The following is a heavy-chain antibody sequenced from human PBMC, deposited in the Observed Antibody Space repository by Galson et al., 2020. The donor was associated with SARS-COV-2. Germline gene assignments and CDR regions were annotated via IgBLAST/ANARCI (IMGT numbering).Heavy chain of an antibody. Sequence: SETLSLTCAVYGGSFSGYYWTWVRQPPGKGLEWIGEINNSGSTNYSPSLKSRVTISVDSSKNQFSLKLSSVTAADTAVYYCARQIAAGVHFDYWGRGTLVTVSS. CDR1: GGSFSGYY. V-gene: IGHV4-34*01. D-gene: IGHD6-19*01. CDR2: INNSGST. J-gene: IGHJ4*02. CDR3: ARQIAAGVHFDY.